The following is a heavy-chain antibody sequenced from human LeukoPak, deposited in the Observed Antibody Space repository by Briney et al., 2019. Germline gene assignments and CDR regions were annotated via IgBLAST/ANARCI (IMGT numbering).Heavy chain of an antibody. Sequence: GGSLRLSCAASGLTFSSYAMSWVRQSPGKGLEWVSAISGRGGRTYSADSVKGRSPFSRDNSKSTLYLQMNSLRAEDTAVYYCAKDQVGDLGTSYFDYWGQGTLVTVSS. V-gene: IGHV3-23*01. D-gene: IGHD3-16*01. CDR3: AKDQVGDLGTSYFDY. CDR1: GLTFSSYA. CDR2: ISGRGGRT. J-gene: IGHJ4*02.